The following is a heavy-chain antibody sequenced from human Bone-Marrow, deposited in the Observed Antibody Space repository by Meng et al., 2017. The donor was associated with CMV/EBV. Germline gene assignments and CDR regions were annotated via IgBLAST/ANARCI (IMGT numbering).Heavy chain of an antibody. CDR1: GGTFSSYA. CDR3: ARVSEGSSRNTYYYYGMDV. D-gene: IGHD6-13*01. J-gene: IGHJ6*02. Sequence: SVKVSCKASGGTFSSYAISWVRQAPGQGLEWMGGIIPIFGTANYAQKFQGRVTITTDESTSTAYMELSSLRSEDTAVYYCARVSEGSSRNTYYYYGMDVWGQGTTVTVSS. CDR2: IIPIFGTA. V-gene: IGHV1-69*05.